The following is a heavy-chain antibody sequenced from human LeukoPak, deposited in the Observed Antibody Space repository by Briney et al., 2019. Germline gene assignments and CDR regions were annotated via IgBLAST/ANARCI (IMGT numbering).Heavy chain of an antibody. J-gene: IGHJ4*02. CDR3: AKGIVVVVAAGYYFDY. V-gene: IGHV3-23*01. D-gene: IGHD2-15*01. Sequence: GGSLRLSCAASGFTFSSYAMSWVRQAPGKGLEWVSAISGSSGSTYYADSVKGRFTISRDNSKNTLYLQMNSLRAEDTAVYYCAKGIVVVVAAGYYFDYWGQGTLVTVSS. CDR2: ISGSSGST. CDR1: GFTFSSYA.